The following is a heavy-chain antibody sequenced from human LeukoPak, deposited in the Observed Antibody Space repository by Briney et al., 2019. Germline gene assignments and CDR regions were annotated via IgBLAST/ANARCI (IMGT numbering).Heavy chain of an antibody. CDR2: IYYSGST. Sequence: SETLSLICTVSGGSISSGDYYWSWIRQPPGKGLEWIGYIYYSGSTYYNPSLKSRVTISVDTSKNQFSLKLSSVTAAGTAVYYCARGRASSWYVSPFDYWGQGTLVTVSS. CDR1: GGSISSGDYY. D-gene: IGHD6-13*01. J-gene: IGHJ4*02. V-gene: IGHV4-30-4*01. CDR3: ARGRASSWYVSPFDY.